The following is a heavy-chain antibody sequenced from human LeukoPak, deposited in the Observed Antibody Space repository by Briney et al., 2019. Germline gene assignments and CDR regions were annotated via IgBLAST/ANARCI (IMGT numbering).Heavy chain of an antibody. CDR3: AKDAQRGFDYSNSLEY. CDR1: GFIFNHHG. D-gene: IGHD4-11*01. Sequence: GGSLRLSCAASGFIFNHHGMHWVRQAPGKGLEWGAVVWSDNSNKFYADSVRGRFTISRDDSRKTVYLQMERMTAEDTAIYYCAKDAQRGFDYSNSLEYWGQGALVTVAS. CDR2: VWSDNSNK. J-gene: IGHJ4*02. V-gene: IGHV3-33*06.